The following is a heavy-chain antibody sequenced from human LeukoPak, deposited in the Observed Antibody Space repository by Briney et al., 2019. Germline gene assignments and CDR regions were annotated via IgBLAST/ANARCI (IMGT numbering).Heavy chain of an antibody. CDR1: GFTFSSYA. D-gene: IGHD3-22*01. J-gene: IGHJ4*02. CDR3: ASGITYYYDSSGYGDY. Sequence: GGSLRLSCAASGFTFSSYAMHWVRQAPGKGLEWVAVISYDGSNKYYADSVKGRFTISRDNSKNTLYPQMNSLRAEDTAVYYCASGITYYYDSSGYGDYWGQGTLVTVSS. V-gene: IGHV3-30-3*01. CDR2: ISYDGSNK.